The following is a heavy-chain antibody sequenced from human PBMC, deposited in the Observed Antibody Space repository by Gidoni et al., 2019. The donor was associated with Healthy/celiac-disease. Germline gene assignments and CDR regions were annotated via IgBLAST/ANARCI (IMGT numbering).Heavy chain of an antibody. CDR1: GFNFRNAW. CDR3: TTDPYDSSGYYIGC. J-gene: IGHJ4*02. D-gene: IGHD3-22*01. CDR2: IKSKTDGGTT. V-gene: IGHV3-15*07. Sequence: EVQLVESGGGLVKPGGSLSLSCAASGFNFRNAWMNWVRQAPGKGLEWVGRIKSKTDGGTTDHASPVKGRFTISRDDSKNTLYLQMNSLKTDDTAVYYCTTDPYDSSGYYIGCWGQGTLVTVSS.